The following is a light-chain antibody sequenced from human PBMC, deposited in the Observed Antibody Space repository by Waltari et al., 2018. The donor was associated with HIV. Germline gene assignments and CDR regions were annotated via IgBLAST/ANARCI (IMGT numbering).Light chain of an antibody. CDR2: DTS. V-gene: IGLV7-46*01. CDR3: LRSYSGARV. CDR1: TGAVTSGHY. J-gene: IGLJ1*01. Sequence: QAVVTQEPSLTVSPGGTVTLTCGSSTGAVTSGHYPYWFQQKPGQAPRTLIYDTSNKHSWKPARFSGSRLGGKAALTLAGAQPEDEAEYYCLRSYSGARVFGTGTKVTVL.